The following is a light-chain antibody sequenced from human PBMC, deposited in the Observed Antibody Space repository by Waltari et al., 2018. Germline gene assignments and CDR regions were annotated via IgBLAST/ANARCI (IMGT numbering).Light chain of an antibody. Sequence: DIVMTQSPDSLAVSLGERATLNCKSSQSVLSSSNNKNSLGWYQQKPGQPPKLLISWASTRESGVPDRFSGSGSGTDFTLTIISLQAEDVAVYYCQQCYTFPYTFGQGTKLEIK. V-gene: IGKV4-1*01. CDR2: WAS. CDR1: QSVLSSSNNKNS. CDR3: QQCYTFPYT. J-gene: IGKJ2*01.